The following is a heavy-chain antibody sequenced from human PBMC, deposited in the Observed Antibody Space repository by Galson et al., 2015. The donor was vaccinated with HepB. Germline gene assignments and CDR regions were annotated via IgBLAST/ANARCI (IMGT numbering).Heavy chain of an antibody. V-gene: IGHV7-4-1*01. D-gene: IGHD6-13*01. CDR3: ARGALVKQQLVWWFDP. CDR2: INTNTGNP. J-gene: IGHJ5*02. Sequence: SVKVSCKASGYTFTSYAMNWVRQAPGQGLEWMGWINTNTGNPTYAQGFTGRFVFSLDTSVSTAYLQICSLKAEDTAVYYCARGALVKQQLVWWFDPWGQGTLVTVSS. CDR1: GYTFTSYA.